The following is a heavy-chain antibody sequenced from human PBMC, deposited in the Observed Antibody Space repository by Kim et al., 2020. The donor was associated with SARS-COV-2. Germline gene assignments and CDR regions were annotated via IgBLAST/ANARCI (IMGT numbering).Heavy chain of an antibody. CDR2: ICGSGGST. CDR3: AKDSSMIVVVIMGDAFDI. Sequence: GGSLRLSCAASGFTFSSYAMSWVRQAPGKGLEWVSAICGSGGSTYYADSVKGRITISRDNSKNTLYLQMNSLRAEDTAVYYCAKDSSMIVVVIMGDAFDIWGQGTMGTVSS. CDR1: GFTFSSYA. J-gene: IGHJ3*02. V-gene: IGHV3-23*01. D-gene: IGHD3-22*01.